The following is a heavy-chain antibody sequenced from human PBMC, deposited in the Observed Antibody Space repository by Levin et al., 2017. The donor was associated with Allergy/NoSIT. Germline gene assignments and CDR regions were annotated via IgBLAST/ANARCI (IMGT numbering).Heavy chain of an antibody. CDR3: ARAYYDPLLAFDY. J-gene: IGHJ4*02. CDR2: ISSSSSTI. CDR1: GFIFSSYS. D-gene: IGHD3-22*01. Sequence: PGGSLRLSCAASGFIFSSYSMNWVRQAPGKGLEWVSYISSSSSTIYYADSVKGRFTISRDNAKNSLYLQMNSLRAEDTAVYYCARAYYDPLLAFDYWGQGTLVTVSS. V-gene: IGHV3-48*01.